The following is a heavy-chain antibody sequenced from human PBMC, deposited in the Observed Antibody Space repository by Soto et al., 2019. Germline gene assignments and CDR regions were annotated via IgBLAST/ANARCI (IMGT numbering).Heavy chain of an antibody. V-gene: IGHV1-2*02. Sequence: QVQLVQSGAEVRKPGASVKVSCKASGYTFTDYYMHWVRQAPGQGLEWMGWINPKTGGTNYVQKFQGRVTMTRDTSITTAYMEVSRLRSDDTAVYYCARDVVGSDYFDYWGQGTLVTVSS. CDR1: GYTFTDYY. CDR2: INPKTGGT. D-gene: IGHD1-26*01. J-gene: IGHJ4*02. CDR3: ARDVVGSDYFDY.